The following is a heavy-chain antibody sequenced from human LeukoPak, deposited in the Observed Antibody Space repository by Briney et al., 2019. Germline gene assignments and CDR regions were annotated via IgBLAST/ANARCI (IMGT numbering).Heavy chain of an antibody. CDR2: FYPGDADN. V-gene: IGHV5-51*01. D-gene: IGHD6-13*01. J-gene: IGHJ6*03. Sequence: GESLKISRKGSGYSFTSYWIGWVREIPEKGLGGMGIFYPGDADNRYRPSFQGQVPIPADQSIPTPYLHWRSVNAADTPVLSCARRGAAAGIYYYYYGDVWGKGNTVTVSS. CDR3: ARRGAAAGIYYYYYGDV. CDR1: GYSFTSYW.